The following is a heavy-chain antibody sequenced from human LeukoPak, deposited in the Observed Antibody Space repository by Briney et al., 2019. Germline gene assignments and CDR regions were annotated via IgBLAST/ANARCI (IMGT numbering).Heavy chain of an antibody. J-gene: IGHJ6*03. D-gene: IGHD2-8*01. V-gene: IGHV3-21*01. Sequence: GGSLRLSCAASGFTFSSYSMSWVRQAPGKGLEWVSSISTSSSFIYYADSGKGRFTIPRDNAKNSLYVQMNSLRVEDTAVYYCARANDFVMYLDDWGKGTTVTVSS. CDR2: ISTSSSFI. CDR1: GFTFSSYS. CDR3: ARANDFVMYLDD.